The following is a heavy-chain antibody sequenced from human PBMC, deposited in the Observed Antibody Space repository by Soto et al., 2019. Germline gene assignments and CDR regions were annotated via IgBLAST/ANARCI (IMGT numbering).Heavy chain of an antibody. D-gene: IGHD5-12*01. CDR3: VRVVAIPGYPDN. V-gene: IGHV1-69*14. Sequence: QVQLVQSGAEVRQPASSVKVSCKTSGATFSSYAITWVRQAPGQGLEWMGGIVPTVDTSTYAQKFQGRVTITADKVTNTVYMDLSSLRSADTAVYYCVRVVAIPGYPDNWGQGTLVTVSS. CDR2: IVPTVDTS. J-gene: IGHJ4*02. CDR1: GATFSSYA.